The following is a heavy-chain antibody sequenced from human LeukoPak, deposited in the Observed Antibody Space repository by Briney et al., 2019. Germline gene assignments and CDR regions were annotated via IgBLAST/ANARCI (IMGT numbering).Heavy chain of an antibody. J-gene: IGHJ3*02. D-gene: IGHD3-22*01. CDR3: ARGQYYYDSSGYLI. Sequence: SETLSLTCTVSGGSISSYYWSWIRQPPGKGLEWIGYIYYSGSTNYNPTLKSRVTISVDTSKNQFSLKLSSVTAADTAVYYCARGQYYYDSSGYLIWGQGTMVTVSS. CDR1: GGSISSYY. V-gene: IGHV4-59*01. CDR2: IYYSGST.